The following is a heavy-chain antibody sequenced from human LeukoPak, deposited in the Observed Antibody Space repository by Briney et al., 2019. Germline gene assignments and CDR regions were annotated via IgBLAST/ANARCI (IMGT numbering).Heavy chain of an antibody. Sequence: ASVKVSCKASGYTFTGYYMHWVRQAPGQGLEGMGWINPNSGGTNYAQKFQGRVTMTRDTSISTAYMELSRLRSDDTAVYYCARDIAVAGTERVTDYWGQGTLVTVSS. J-gene: IGHJ4*02. CDR2: INPNSGGT. CDR3: ARDIAVAGTERVTDY. V-gene: IGHV1-2*02. D-gene: IGHD6-19*01. CDR1: GYTFTGYY.